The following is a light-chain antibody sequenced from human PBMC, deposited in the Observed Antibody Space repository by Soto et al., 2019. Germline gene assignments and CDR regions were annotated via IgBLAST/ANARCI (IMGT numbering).Light chain of an antibody. V-gene: IGLV2-23*01. CDR2: EGS. Sequence: QSVLTQPASVSGSPGQSITISCTGTSSDVGSYNLVSWYQQHPGKAPKLMIYEGSKRPSGVSNRFSGSKSGNTASLTISGLQAEDEAHYYCCSYAGSSTYVFGTGTKGTL. CDR3: CSYAGSSTYV. J-gene: IGLJ1*01. CDR1: SSDVGSYNL.